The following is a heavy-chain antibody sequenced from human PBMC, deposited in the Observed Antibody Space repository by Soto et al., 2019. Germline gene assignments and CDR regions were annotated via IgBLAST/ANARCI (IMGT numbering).Heavy chain of an antibody. J-gene: IGHJ5*02. V-gene: IGHV3-30-3*01. D-gene: IGHD2-2*01. CDR2: ISYDGSNK. CDR3: ARDRGCSSTSCYWGNWFDP. CDR1: GFTFSSYA. Sequence: GGSLRLSCAASGFTFSSYAMHWVRQAPGKGLEWVAVISYDGSNKYYADSVKGRFTISRDNSKNTLYLQMNSLRAEDTAVYYCARDRGCSSTSCYWGNWFDPWGQGTLVTVSS.